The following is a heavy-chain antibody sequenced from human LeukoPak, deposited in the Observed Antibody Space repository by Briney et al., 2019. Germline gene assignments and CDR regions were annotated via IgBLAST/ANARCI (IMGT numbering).Heavy chain of an antibody. J-gene: IGHJ3*02. Sequence: KPSETLSLTCAVYGGSFSGYYWSWIRQPPGKGLEWIGEINHSGSTNYNLSLKSRVTISVDTSKNQFSLKLSSVTAADTAVYYCARGPVTADAFDIWGQGTMVTVSS. CDR1: GGSFSGYY. CDR2: INHSGST. V-gene: IGHV4-34*01. D-gene: IGHD4-17*01. CDR3: ARGPVTADAFDI.